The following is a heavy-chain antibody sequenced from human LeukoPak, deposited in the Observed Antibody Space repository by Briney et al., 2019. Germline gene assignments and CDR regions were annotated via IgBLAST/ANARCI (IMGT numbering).Heavy chain of an antibody. CDR1: GYTFTGYY. V-gene: IGHV1-2*02. D-gene: IGHD3-9*01. CDR2: INPNSGGT. CDR3: ARESILFSYYDILTGYHEYDAFDI. Sequence: GASVKVSCKASGYTFTGYYMHWVRQAPGQGLEWMGWINPNSGGTNYPQKFQDRVTMTRDTSISTAYMELSRLRSDDTAVYYCARESILFSYYDILTGYHEYDAFDIWGQGTMVTVSS. J-gene: IGHJ3*02.